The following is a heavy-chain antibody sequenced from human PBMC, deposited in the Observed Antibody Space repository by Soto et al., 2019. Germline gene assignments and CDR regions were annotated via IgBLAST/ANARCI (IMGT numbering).Heavy chain of an antibody. V-gene: IGHV3-74*01. CDR3: ARGDRGAFDL. CDR1: GFTFSYYW. J-gene: IGHJ3*01. CDR2: IHSDGSST. Sequence: EVQLVESGGGLVQPGESLRLSCAASGFTFSYYWIHWVRQAPGKGLVWVSRIHSDGSSTTYADSVKGRFTISRDNARNTLYLQMNSLRAEDTAVYYCARGDRGAFDLWGQGTVLTVSS. D-gene: IGHD1-26*01.